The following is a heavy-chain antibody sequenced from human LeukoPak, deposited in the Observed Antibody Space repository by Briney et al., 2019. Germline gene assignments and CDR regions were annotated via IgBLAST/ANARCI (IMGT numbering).Heavy chain of an antibody. J-gene: IGHJ4*02. CDR2: ISWNSGSI. CDR3: AKERIGGSEY. D-gene: IGHD3-10*01. CDR1: GFTFDDYA. Sequence: GGSLRLSCAASGFTFDDYAMHWVRQAPWKGLEWVSGISWNSGSIGYADSVKGRFTISRDNAKMSLYLQMNSVRAEDTAVYYCAKERIGGSEYWGQGTLVTVSS. V-gene: IGHV3-9*01.